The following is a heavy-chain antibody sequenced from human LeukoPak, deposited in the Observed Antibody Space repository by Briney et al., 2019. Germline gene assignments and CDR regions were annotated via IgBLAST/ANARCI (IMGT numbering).Heavy chain of an antibody. J-gene: IGHJ4*02. CDR3: AKDLLDPMVRGMVDY. V-gene: IGHV3-23*01. CDR1: GFTFSSYA. CDR2: ISGSGSST. Sequence: GGSLRLSCAASGFTFSSYAMSWVRQAPGKGLEWVSAISGSGSSTYYADSVKGRFTISRDNSKNTLYLQMNSLRAEDTAVYYCAKDLLDPMVRGMVDYWGQGTLVTVSS. D-gene: IGHD3-10*01.